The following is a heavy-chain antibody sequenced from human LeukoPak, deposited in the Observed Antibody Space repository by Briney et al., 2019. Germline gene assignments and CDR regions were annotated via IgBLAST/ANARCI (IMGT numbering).Heavy chain of an antibody. Sequence: GESLEISWKGFGYSFTSYLISWVRQMPGKGLEWMGRIDPSDSYTNYSPSFQGHVTISSDKSISTAYLHWSSLKASDTAMYYCASPVGDSYGSGLDYSGQGTLVTVSS. J-gene: IGHJ4*02. CDR1: GYSFTSYL. V-gene: IGHV5-10-1*01. CDR2: IDPSDSYT. D-gene: IGHD3-10*01. CDR3: ASPVGDSYGSGLDY.